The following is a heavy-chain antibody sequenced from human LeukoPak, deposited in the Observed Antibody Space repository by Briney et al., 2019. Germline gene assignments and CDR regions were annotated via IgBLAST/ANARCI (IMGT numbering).Heavy chain of an antibody. CDR1: GGTFSSYA. CDR3: ASSFTHDAFDI. V-gene: IGHV1-69*05. CDR2: IIPIFGTA. J-gene: IGHJ3*02. Sequence: GASVKVSCKASGGTFSSYAISWVRQAPGQGLEWTGGIIPIFGTANYAQKFQGRVTITTDESTSTAYMELSSLRSEDTAVYYCASSFTHDAFDIWGQGTMVTVSS. D-gene: IGHD2-15*01.